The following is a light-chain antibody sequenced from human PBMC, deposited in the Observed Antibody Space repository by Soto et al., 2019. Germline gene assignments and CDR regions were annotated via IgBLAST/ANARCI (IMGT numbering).Light chain of an antibody. V-gene: IGKV1-5*01. CDR1: QSISSW. CDR3: QQYNSYLWT. J-gene: IGKJ1*01. Sequence: DIQMTQSPSTLSASLGDRVTITCRASQSISSWLAWYQQKPGKAPKLLIYDASSLESGVPSRFSGSGPGTEFTLTISSLQPDDFATYYCQQYNSYLWTFGQGTKVDIK. CDR2: DAS.